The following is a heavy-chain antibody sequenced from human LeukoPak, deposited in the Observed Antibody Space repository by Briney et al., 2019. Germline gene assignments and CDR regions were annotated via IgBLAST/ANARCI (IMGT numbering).Heavy chain of an antibody. CDR1: GFTFSSYA. CDR2: ISYDGSNK. J-gene: IGHJ4*02. V-gene: IGHV3-30*04. D-gene: IGHD6-19*01. CDR3: ARDLDSSGWFDY. Sequence: PGRSLRLSCAASGFTFSSYAMHWVRQAPGKGLEWVAVISYDGSNKYYADSVKGRFTISRDNAKNSLYLQMNSLRAEDTAVYYCARDLDSSGWFDYWGQGTLVTVSS.